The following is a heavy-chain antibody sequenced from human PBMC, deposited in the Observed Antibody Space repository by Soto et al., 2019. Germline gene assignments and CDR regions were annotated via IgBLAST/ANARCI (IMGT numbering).Heavy chain of an antibody. CDR1: GFTFITYT. CDR2: INGRGNYI. D-gene: IGHD1-26*01. CDR3: VREDGKVGTNSAFDY. J-gene: IGHJ4*02. V-gene: IGHV3-21*01. Sequence: WGSLRLSCASSGFTFITYTINFFRHSPFKGLEWVSSINGRGNYIYYAESVKGRFTISRDNAKNSLYLQMDRLRAEDTALYYCVREDGKVGTNSAFDYWGLGALVTVSS.